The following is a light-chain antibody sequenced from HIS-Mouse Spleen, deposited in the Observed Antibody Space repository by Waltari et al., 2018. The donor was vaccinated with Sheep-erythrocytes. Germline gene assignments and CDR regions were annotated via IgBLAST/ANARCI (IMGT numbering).Light chain of an antibody. V-gene: IGKV1-12*01. CDR2: AAS. Sequence: DIHMTQSPSSVSASVGDLVIITFRASQCISSRVAWYQQKPGKAPKLLIYAASSLQSGVPSRFSGSGSGTDFTLTISSLQPEDFATYYCQQANSFPITFGQGTRLEIK. J-gene: IGKJ5*01. CDR3: QQANSFPIT. CDR1: QCISSR.